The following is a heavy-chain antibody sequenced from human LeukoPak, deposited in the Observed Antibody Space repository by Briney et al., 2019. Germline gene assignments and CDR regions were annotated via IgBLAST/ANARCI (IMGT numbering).Heavy chain of an antibody. V-gene: IGHV3-30-3*01. CDR2: ISYDGNNK. J-gene: IGHJ2*01. Sequence: QSGRSLRLSCAASGFTFSSYDMHWVRQAPGKGLEWVAVISYDGNNKYYADSVKGRFTISRDNSKKTLYLQMNSLRAEDTAVYYCARDGYNDEDWSFDLWGRGILVTVSS. D-gene: IGHD5-24*01. CDR3: ARDGYNDEDWSFDL. CDR1: GFTFSSYD.